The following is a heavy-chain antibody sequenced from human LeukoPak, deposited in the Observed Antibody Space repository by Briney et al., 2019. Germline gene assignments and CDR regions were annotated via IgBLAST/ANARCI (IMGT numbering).Heavy chain of an antibody. CDR1: GFTFSSYE. J-gene: IGHJ4*02. V-gene: IGHV3-48*03. CDR2: ISSSGSTI. CDR3: ARDQSIVGAIAYFDY. Sequence: GGSLRLSCAASGFTFSSYEMNWVRQAPGKGLEWVSYISSSGSTIYYADSVKGRFTISRDNAKNSLYLQMNSLRAEDTAVYYCARDQSIVGAIAYFDYWGQGTLVTVSS. D-gene: IGHD1-26*01.